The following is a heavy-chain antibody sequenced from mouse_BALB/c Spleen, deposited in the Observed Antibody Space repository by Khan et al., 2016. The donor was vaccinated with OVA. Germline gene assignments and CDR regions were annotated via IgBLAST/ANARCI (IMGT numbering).Heavy chain of an antibody. D-gene: IGHD2-14*01. V-gene: IGHV2-2*01. Sequence: QMQLEESGPGLVQPSQSLSITCTVSGFSLTTYGVHWVRQSPGKGLEWLGVIWSGGTTDYNAPFISRLNITKDISKSQVFLKMNSLQADDTAMYYCARNSYMYDFTYWGQGTLVTVSA. CDR3: ARNSYMYDFTY. J-gene: IGHJ3*01. CDR2: IWSGGTT. CDR1: GFSLTTYG.